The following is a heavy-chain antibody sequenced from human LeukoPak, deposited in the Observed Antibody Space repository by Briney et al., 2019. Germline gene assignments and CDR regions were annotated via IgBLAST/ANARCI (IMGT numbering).Heavy chain of an antibody. CDR3: ARRAGEYSHPYDY. D-gene: IGHD4-17*01. J-gene: IGHJ4*02. CDR2: IYSGGNT. Sequence: GGSLRLSCTVSGFTVSSNSMSWVRQAPGKGLEWVSFIYSGGNTHYSDSVKGRFTISGDNSKDTLYLQMNSLRADDTAVYYCARRAGEYSHPYDYWGQGTLVTVSS. V-gene: IGHV3-53*01. CDR1: GFTVSSNS.